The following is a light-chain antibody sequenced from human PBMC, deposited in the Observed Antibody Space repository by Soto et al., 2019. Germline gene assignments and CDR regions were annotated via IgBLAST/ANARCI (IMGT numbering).Light chain of an antibody. CDR3: SSYTSDNTVV. J-gene: IGLJ2*01. V-gene: IGLV2-14*01. CDR1: SSDVGYYNY. Sequence: QSALTQPASVSGSPGQSITISCTGTSSDVGYYNYVSWYQQHPGKAPKLMIYEVSNRPSGVSNHFSASKSGNTASLTISGLQAEDDAYYYCSSYTSDNTVVFGGGTKVTVL. CDR2: EVS.